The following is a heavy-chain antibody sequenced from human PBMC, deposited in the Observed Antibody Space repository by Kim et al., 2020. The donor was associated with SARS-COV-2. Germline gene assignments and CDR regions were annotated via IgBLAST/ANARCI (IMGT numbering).Heavy chain of an antibody. V-gene: IGHV3-21*01. D-gene: IGHD5-18*01. CDR2: ISRSSGGSRNI. Sequence: GGSLRLSCAASGFTFTSYTMGWVRQAPGKGLEWVSSISRSSGGSRNIYYGDSMRGRFTTSRDDAKNSVYLQMNSLRAEDTAVYYCARDLSGFSYGYFDF. J-gene: IGHJ4*03. CDR1: GFTFTSYT. CDR3: ARDLSGFSYGYFDF.